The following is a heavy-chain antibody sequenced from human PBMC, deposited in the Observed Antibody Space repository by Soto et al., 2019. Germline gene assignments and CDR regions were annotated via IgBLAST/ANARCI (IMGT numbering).Heavy chain of an antibody. CDR1: GGTFSSYA. CDR3: GGSGYASPPNWFDP. CDR2: IIPNFGTA. J-gene: IGHJ5*02. Sequence: QVQLVQSGAEVKKPGSSVKVSCKASGGTFSSYAISWVRQAPGQGLEWMGGIIPNFGTANYAQKFQGRVTITADKSTSTAYMELSSLRSEDTAVYYCGGSGYASPPNWFDPCGQGTLVTVSS. D-gene: IGHD5-12*01. V-gene: IGHV1-69*06.